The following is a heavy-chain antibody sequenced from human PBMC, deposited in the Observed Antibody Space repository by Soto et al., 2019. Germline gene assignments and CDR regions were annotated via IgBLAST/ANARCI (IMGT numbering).Heavy chain of an antibody. D-gene: IGHD6-19*01. J-gene: IGHJ5*02. Sequence: QVTLKESGPVLVKPTETLTLRCTVSGLSITDSEMGVSWIRQPPGQPLEWLAHIDSSGEKSYRTFLKSRLAICKDTSKSQLVLTMTNMDPSDTATYYCARRHLAVAVSPWFDPGGQGIQVTVSS. CDR1: GLSITDSEMG. CDR3: ARRHLAVAVSPWFDP. V-gene: IGHV2-26*01. CDR2: IDSSGEK.